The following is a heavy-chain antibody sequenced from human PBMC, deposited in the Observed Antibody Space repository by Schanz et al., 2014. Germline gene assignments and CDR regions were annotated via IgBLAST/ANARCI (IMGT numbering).Heavy chain of an antibody. D-gene: IGHD2-2*01. CDR3: ARGRRGDCRRTSCTYYFDY. CDR1: GGSSSDCY. V-gene: IGHV4-34*01. J-gene: IGHJ4*02. CDR2: INHSGGT. Sequence: QVQLQQWGAGLLKASETLSLTCAVYGGSSSDCYWSWIRQPPGKGLEWIGEINHSGGTNYNPSLKSRVTMSVDTSKNQFSLILTSVTAADTAVYYCARGRRGDCRRTSCTYYFDYWGQGTLVTVSS.